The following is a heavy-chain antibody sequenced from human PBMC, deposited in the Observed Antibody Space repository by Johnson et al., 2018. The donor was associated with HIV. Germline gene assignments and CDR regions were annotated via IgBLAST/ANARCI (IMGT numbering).Heavy chain of an antibody. J-gene: IGHJ3*02. D-gene: IGHD1-1*01. CDR1: GFTFSDHY. V-gene: IGHV3-72*01. CDR3: VRGERGACGI. CDR2: TRNKATSYTT. Sequence: VQLVESGGGLVQPGGSLRLSCAASGFTFSDHYMDWVRQAPGKGLEWVGRTRNKATSYTTEYAASVKGRFTISRDDSNNSLYLQMHSLTTEDTTVYYCVRGERGACGIWGQGTMVTVSS.